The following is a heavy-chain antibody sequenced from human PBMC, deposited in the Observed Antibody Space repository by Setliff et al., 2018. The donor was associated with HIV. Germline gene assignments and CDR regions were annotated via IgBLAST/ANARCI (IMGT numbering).Heavy chain of an antibody. V-gene: IGHV5-51*01. J-gene: IGHJ3*02. CDR1: AYSFTSYW. CDR3: ARFPPKLSGSYVRGAFDI. D-gene: IGHD1-26*01. CDR2: IYPGDSDT. Sequence: GESLKISCKGSAYSFTSYWIGWVRQMPGKGLEWMGIIYPGDSDTRYSPSFQGQVTISADKSISTAYLQWSSLKASDTAMYYCARFPPKLSGSYVRGAFDIWGQGTMVTVS.